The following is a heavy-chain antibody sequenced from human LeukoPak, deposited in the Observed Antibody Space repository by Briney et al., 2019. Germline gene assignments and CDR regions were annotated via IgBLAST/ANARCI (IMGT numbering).Heavy chain of an antibody. CDR3: AKTQSKGYYFDY. CDR2: ISGSGGST. J-gene: IGHJ4*02. V-gene: IGHV3-23*01. CDR1: GFTFSSYG. Sequence: GGSLRLSCAASGFTFSSYGMSWVRQAPGKGLEWVSAISGSGGSTYSADSVKGRFTISRDNSKNTLYLQMNSLRAEDTAVYYCAKTQSKGYYFDYWGQGTLVTVSS.